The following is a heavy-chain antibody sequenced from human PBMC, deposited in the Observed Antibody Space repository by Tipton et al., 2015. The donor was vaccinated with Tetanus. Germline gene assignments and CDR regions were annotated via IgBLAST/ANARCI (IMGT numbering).Heavy chain of an antibody. Sequence: LRLSCAVSGGSIDRSTWYWGWIRHSPGKGLEWIGGLYDSGSTHYNPSLESRVTVSVDTSRTLFSLTLNSVTAADTAIYYCARGSQGLDPWGPGTPVTVSS. V-gene: IGHV4-39*01. J-gene: IGHJ5*02. CDR3: ARGSQGLDP. CDR1: GGSIDRSTWY. CDR2: LYDSGST.